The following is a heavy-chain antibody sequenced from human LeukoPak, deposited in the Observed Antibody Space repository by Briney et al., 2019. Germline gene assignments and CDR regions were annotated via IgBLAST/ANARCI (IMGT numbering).Heavy chain of an antibody. CDR1: GFSFSTYA. CDR3: ARRWYFDL. J-gene: IGHJ2*01. CDR2: ISYDETNK. Sequence: GGSLRLSRAASGFSFSTYAMHWVRQAPGKGLEWVAVISYDETNKYYADSVQGRFTISRDNSKNTLYLQMNSLRAEDTALYYCARRWYFDLWGRGTLVTVSS. V-gene: IGHV3-30*04.